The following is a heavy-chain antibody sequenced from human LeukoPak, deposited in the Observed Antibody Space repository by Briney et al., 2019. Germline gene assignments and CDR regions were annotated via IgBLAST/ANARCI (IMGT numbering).Heavy chain of an antibody. J-gene: IGHJ4*02. D-gene: IGHD2-2*01. CDR3: ARHALRTSIDY. CDR2: INHSGSN. Sequence: SETLSLTCAVYGGSFSGYYWSWIRQPPGKGLEWIGEINHSGSNNYNPSLKSRVTISVDTSKNQFSLKLSSVTAADTAVYYCARHALRTSIDYWGQGTLVTVSS. V-gene: IGHV4-34*01. CDR1: GGSFSGYY.